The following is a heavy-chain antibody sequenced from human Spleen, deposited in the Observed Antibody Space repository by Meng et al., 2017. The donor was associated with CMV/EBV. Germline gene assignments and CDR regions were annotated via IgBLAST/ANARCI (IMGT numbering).Heavy chain of an antibody. J-gene: IGHJ4*02. CDR1: SW. D-gene: IGHD3-3*01. Sequence: SWIAWVRQRPGRGLEWMVIIYPGDSDTSYSPSFQGQVTISADESTNSAYLQWRSLKASDTAIYYCARGASHYDFWSAYYANNPFDYWGQGTLVTVSS. V-gene: IGHV5-51*01. CDR3: ARGASHYDFWSAYYANNPFDY. CDR2: IYPGDSDT.